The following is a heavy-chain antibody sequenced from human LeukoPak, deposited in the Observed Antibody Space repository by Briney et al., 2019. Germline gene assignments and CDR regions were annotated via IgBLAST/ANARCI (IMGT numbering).Heavy chain of an antibody. CDR3: ASGGSYDF. Sequence: GGSLRLSCVASGFTFSSYEMNWVRQAPGKGLEWVSSISSSGSTIYNADSVKGRFPISRDNAKNSLYLQMNTLRAEDTAVYYCASGGSYDFWGQGTLVTVSS. J-gene: IGHJ4*02. CDR2: ISSSGSTI. V-gene: IGHV3-48*03. CDR1: GFTFSSYE. D-gene: IGHD3-10*01.